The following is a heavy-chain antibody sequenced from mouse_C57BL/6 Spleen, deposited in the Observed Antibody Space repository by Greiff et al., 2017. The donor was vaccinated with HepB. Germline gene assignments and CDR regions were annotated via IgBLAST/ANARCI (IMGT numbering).Heavy chain of an antibody. CDR1: GFTFSDYY. CDR3: ARGEDGPMGAMDY. V-gene: IGHV5-12*01. Sequence: EVKLMESGGGLVQPGGSLKLSCAASGFTFSDYYMYWVRQTPEKRLEWVAYISNGGGSTYYPDTVKGRFTISRDNAKNTLYLQMSRLKSEDTAMYYCARGEDGPMGAMDYWGQGTSVTVSS. D-gene: IGHD1-1*02. CDR2: ISNGGGST. J-gene: IGHJ4*01.